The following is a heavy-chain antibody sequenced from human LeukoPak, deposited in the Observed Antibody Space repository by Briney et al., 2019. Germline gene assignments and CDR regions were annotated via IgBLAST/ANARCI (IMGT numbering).Heavy chain of an antibody. Sequence: GGSLRLSCAASGFIFSNYNMNWVRQAPGKGLEWVSSISSSSNYIYYADSVKGRSTISRDNAKNSLYLQMNSLRAEDSAVYYCARVAAGPFWGQGTLVTVSS. CDR2: ISSSSNYI. J-gene: IGHJ4*02. CDR3: ARVAAGPF. V-gene: IGHV3-21*01. D-gene: IGHD6-13*01. CDR1: GFIFSNYN.